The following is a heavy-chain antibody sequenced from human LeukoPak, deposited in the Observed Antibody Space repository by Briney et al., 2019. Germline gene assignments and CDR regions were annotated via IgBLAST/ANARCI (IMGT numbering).Heavy chain of an antibody. CDR3: AKDYYGSGSYLVDS. V-gene: IGHV3-9*01. CDR1: GFTFDDYA. D-gene: IGHD3-10*01. CDR2: ISWNSGSI. Sequence: GGSLRLSCAASGFTFDDYAMHWVRQAPGKGLEWVSGISWNSGSIGYADSVKGRFTISRDNAKNSLYLQMNSLRAEDTALYYCAKDYYGSGSYLVDSWGQGTLVTVSS. J-gene: IGHJ4*02.